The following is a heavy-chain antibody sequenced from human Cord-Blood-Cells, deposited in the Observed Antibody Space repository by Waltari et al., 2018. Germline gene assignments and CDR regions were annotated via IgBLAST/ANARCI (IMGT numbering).Heavy chain of an antibody. V-gene: IGHV4-39*01. Sequence: QLQLQESGPGLVKPSETLSLTCTVSGGSISSSSYYWGWIRQPPGKGLEWIGSIYYSGSTYYTPSLKSRVTISVDTSKNQFSLKLSSVTAADTAVYYCARQGVAARHYYYYYMDVWGKGTTVTVSS. D-gene: IGHD6-6*01. J-gene: IGHJ6*03. CDR2: IYYSGST. CDR3: ARQGVAARHYYYYYMDV. CDR1: GGSISSSSYY.